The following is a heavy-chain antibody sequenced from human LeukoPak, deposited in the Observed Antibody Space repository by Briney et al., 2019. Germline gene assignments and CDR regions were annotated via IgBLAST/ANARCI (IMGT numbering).Heavy chain of an antibody. Sequence: ASVKVSCNTSGYTFTSYGISWVRQAPGQGLEWMGWISAYNGNTDYAQKFQGRVTMTTDSSTSTAYMELRSLRSDDTAVYYCARGEVPGDYWGQGTLVTVSS. V-gene: IGHV1-18*01. CDR2: ISAYNGNT. D-gene: IGHD2-2*01. CDR1: GYTFTSYG. CDR3: ARGEVPGDY. J-gene: IGHJ4*02.